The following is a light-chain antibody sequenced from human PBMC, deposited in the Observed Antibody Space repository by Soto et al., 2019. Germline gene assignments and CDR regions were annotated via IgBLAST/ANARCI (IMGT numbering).Light chain of an antibody. CDR3: SSYAGINYSGV. CDR2: DVT. CDR1: SSDIGAYDY. Sequence: QSVLTQPPSASGSPGQSVAISCSGTSSDIGAYDYVSWYQQHPGKAPKLIIYDVTKRPSGVPDRFSGSKSGNTASLTVSGLQAEDEADYYCSSYAGINYSGVFGGGTKLTVL. V-gene: IGLV2-8*01. J-gene: IGLJ2*01.